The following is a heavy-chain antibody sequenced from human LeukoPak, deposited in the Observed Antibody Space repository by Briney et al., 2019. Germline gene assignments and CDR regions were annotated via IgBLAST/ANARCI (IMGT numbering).Heavy chain of an antibody. CDR1: GYTFTSYD. CDR3: ARDYGHYGSGSYPDNWFDP. CDR2: MNPNSGNT. D-gene: IGHD3-10*01. J-gene: IGHJ5*02. Sequence: ASVKVTCKASGYTFTSYDINWVRQATGQGLEWMGWMNPNSGNTGYAQKFQGRVTMTRDTSISTAYMELSSLRSDDTAVYYCARDYGHYGSGSYPDNWFDPWGQGTLVSVSS. V-gene: IGHV1-8*01.